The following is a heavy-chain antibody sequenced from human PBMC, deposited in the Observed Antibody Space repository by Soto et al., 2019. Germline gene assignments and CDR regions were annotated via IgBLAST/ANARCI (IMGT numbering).Heavy chain of an antibody. J-gene: IGHJ5*02. CDR3: ARDPSTINKLIGVWLDP. CDR1: GDTFGRFT. Sequence: SVKVSCKGSGDTFGRFTINWVRQAPGQGLEWMGGIKPISDITNYAQRFQGRVTFTADASTSTVYLELSSLRSEDTAMYYCARDPSTINKLIGVWLDPWGQGTLVTVSS. V-gene: IGHV1-69*13. D-gene: IGHD4-4*01. CDR2: IKPISDIT.